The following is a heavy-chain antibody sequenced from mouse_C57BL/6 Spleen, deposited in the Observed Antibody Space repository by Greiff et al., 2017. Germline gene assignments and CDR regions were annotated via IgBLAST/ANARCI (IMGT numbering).Heavy chain of an antibody. J-gene: IGHJ4*01. CDR3: ARNYRPRGYYAMDY. V-gene: IGHV2-9-1*01. CDR2: IWTGGGT. Sequence: VKLMESGPGLVAPSQSLSITCTVSGFSLTSYAISWVRQPPGKGLEWLGVIWTGGGTNYNSAHKSRPGISKGNSKSQVFLKMNSLQTDDTARYYCARNYRPRGYYAMDYGGQGTSVTVSS. CDR1: GFSLTSYA.